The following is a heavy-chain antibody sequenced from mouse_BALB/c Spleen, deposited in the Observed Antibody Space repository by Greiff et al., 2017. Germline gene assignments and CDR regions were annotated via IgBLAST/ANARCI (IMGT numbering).Heavy chain of an antibody. CDR2: FYPGSGSI. V-gene: IGHV1-62-2*01. J-gene: IGHJ4*01. D-gene: IGHD1-1*02. CDR3: ARYEDGYGGFLDYYAMDY. Sequence: VQLQQSGAELVKPGASVKLSCKASGYTFTEYIIHWVKQRSGQGLEWIGWFYPGSGSIKYNEKFKDKATLTADKSSSTVYMELSRLTSEDSAVYFCARYEDGYGGFLDYYAMDYWGQGTSVTVSS. CDR1: GYTFTEYI.